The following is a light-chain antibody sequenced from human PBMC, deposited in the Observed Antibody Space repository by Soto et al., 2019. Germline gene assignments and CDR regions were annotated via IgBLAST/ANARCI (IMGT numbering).Light chain of an antibody. CDR2: DVS. CDR3: CSYGGSYTWV. J-gene: IGLJ3*02. CDR1: SGDVGGYNF. V-gene: IGLV2-11*01. Sequence: QSALTQPRSVSGSPGQSVTISCTGASGDVGGYNFVSWYQQHPGTAPTLMIFDVSQRPSGVPDRFSGSKSGNTASLTISGLQAEDEADYYCCSYGGSYTWVFGGGTKLTVL.